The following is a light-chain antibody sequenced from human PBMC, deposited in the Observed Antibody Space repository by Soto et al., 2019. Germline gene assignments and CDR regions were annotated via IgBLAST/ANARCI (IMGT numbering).Light chain of an antibody. CDR2: DAS. CDR3: QQYNSTLS. Sequence: DIQMTQSPSSLSASEGDRVTITCQSSHDVSRNVNWFQQKPVEAPQLLIYDASNLERGLPSRFSGSGSGTDFTLTISSLQPEDVATYYCQQYNSTLSFGGGTEVEIK. J-gene: IGKJ4*01. V-gene: IGKV1-33*01. CDR1: HDVSRN.